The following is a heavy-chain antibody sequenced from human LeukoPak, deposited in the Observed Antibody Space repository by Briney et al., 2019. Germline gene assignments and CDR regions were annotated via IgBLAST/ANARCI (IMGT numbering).Heavy chain of an antibody. Sequence: SETLSLTCTVSGGSISSGGYYWSWIRQHPGKGLEWIGYIYYSGSTYYNPSLKSRVTISVDTSKNQFSLKLSSVTAADTAVYYCARAPYYDFWSGSYYFDYWGQGTLVTVSS. CDR2: IYYSGST. J-gene: IGHJ4*02. D-gene: IGHD3-3*01. CDR3: ARAPYYDFWSGSYYFDY. CDR1: GGSISSGGYY. V-gene: IGHV4-61*08.